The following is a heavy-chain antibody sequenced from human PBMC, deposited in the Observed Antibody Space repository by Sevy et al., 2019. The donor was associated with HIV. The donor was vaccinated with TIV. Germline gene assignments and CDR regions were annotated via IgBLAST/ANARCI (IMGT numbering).Heavy chain of an antibody. J-gene: IGHJ4*02. CDR1: GESVSSSY. CDR2: VDHSGGT. V-gene: IGHV4-34*01. D-gene: IGHD5-12*01. CDR3: ARGRSPKRLPLLYSGYDHMTAHFFDY. Sequence: SETLSLTCAVYGESVSSSYWTWIRQPPGGGLDWVGEVDHSGGTSYNPSLKSPATVSLDTSKRQVSLKLNSVTAADTAVYFCARGRSPKRLPLLYSGYDHMTAHFFDYWGQGALVTVSS.